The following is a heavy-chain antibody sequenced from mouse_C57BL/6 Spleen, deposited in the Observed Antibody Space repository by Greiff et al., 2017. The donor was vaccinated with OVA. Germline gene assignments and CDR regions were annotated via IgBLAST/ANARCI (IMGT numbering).Heavy chain of an antibody. CDR3: ASEDYDYDGAWFAY. Sequence: EVQLQQSGPGLVKPSQSLSLTCSVTGYSITSGYYWNWIRQFPGNKLEWMGYISYDGSNNYNPSLKNRISITRDTSKKQFFLKLNSVTTEDTATYYCASEDYDYDGAWFAYWGQGTLVTVSA. J-gene: IGHJ3*01. V-gene: IGHV3-6*01. CDR1: GYSITSGYY. CDR2: ISYDGSN. D-gene: IGHD2-4*01.